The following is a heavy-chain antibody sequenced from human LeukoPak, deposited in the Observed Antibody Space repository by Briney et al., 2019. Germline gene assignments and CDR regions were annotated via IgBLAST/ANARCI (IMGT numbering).Heavy chain of an antibody. CDR1: GGTFSSYA. CDR2: IIPIFGTA. CDR3: ARDGRDGYNQIDY. D-gene: IGHD5-24*01. V-gene: IGHV1-69*06. Sequence: SVKVSCKASGGTFSSYAISWVRQAPGQGLEWMGGIIPIFGTANYAQKFQGRVTITADKSTSTAYMELSGLRSEDTAVYYCARDGRDGYNQIDYWGQGTLVTVSS. J-gene: IGHJ4*02.